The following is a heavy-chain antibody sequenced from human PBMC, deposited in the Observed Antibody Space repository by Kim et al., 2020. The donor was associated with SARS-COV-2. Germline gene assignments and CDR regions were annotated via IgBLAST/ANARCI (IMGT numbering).Heavy chain of an antibody. V-gene: IGHV4-34*01. J-gene: IGHJ4*02. CDR2: INHSGST. Sequence: SETLSLTCAVYGGSFSGYYWSWIRQPPGKGLEWIGEINHSGSTNYNPSLKSRVTITVDTSKNQFSLKLSSVTAADTAVYYCARGVVVPAARRGVDYWGQGTLVTVSS. CDR1: GGSFSGYY. D-gene: IGHD2-2*01. CDR3: ARGVVVPAARRGVDY.